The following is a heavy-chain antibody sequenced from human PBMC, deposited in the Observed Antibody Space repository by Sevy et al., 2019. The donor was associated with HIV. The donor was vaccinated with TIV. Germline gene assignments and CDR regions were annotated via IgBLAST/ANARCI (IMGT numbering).Heavy chain of an antibody. Sequence: GRSLRLSCAASGFTFSSYEMNWVRQAPGKGLEWVSYISSSGSTIYYADSVKGRFTISRDNAKNSLYLQMNSLRAEDTAVYYCARDCTNGVCYTPPFDYWGQGTLVTVSS. CDR1: GFTFSSYE. V-gene: IGHV3-48*03. CDR3: ARDCTNGVCYTPPFDY. CDR2: ISSSGSTI. J-gene: IGHJ4*02. D-gene: IGHD2-8*01.